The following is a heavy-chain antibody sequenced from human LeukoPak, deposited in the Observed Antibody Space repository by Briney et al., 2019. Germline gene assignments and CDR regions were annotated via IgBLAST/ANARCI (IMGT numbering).Heavy chain of an antibody. CDR2: ISSSSSFI. D-gene: IGHD5-18*01. CDR3: ATGLRGYSYGYDLYYFDY. V-gene: IGHV3-21*01. Sequence: GGSPRLSCAASGFTFSGYTMNWVRQAPGKGLEWVSSISSSSSFIYYADSVKGRFTVSRDNAKNSLYLQMNSLRAEDTAVYYCATGLRGYSYGYDLYYFDYWGQGTLDTVSS. CDR1: GFTFSGYT. J-gene: IGHJ4*02.